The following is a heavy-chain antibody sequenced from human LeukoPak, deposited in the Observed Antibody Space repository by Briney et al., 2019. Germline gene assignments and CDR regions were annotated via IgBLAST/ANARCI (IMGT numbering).Heavy chain of an antibody. V-gene: IGHV3-53*01. D-gene: IGHD5-18*01. CDR3: GRVETAMVVDY. Sequence: PGGSLRLSCAASGFTVINNYMNWVRQAPGKGLEWVSVIYSGGSTYYADSVKGRFTISRDNSKNTLYLQMNSLRVEDTAVYYCGRVETAMVVDYWGQGTLVTVSS. CDR2: IYSGGST. CDR1: GFTVINNY. J-gene: IGHJ4*02.